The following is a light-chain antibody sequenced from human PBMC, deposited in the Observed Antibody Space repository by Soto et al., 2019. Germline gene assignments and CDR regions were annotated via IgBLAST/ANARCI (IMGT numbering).Light chain of an antibody. CDR1: QSFSSTY. CDR2: GAS. CDR3: QLYVESPPRWT. J-gene: IGKJ1*01. V-gene: IGKV3-20*01. Sequence: EIVLTQSPGALSLSPGDRATLSCRASQSFSSTYLAWYQQKPGQAPRLLIYGASSRATGIPDRFSGSGSGTDFTLTISRLEPEDFAVYYSQLYVESPPRWTFGQRTKVDIK.